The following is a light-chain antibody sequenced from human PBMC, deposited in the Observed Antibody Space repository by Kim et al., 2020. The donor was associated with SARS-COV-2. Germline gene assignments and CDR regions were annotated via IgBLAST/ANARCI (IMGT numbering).Light chain of an antibody. CDR2: NKS. CDR1: RSNIGSNT. Sequence: GQRVTISCYGSRSNIGSNTVNWYQQVPGTAPKLLIFNKSRRPSGVPDRFSGSKSDTSASLVISGLQSEDEADYYCATWDDTLEGPVFGGGTQLTVL. J-gene: IGLJ2*01. V-gene: IGLV1-44*01. CDR3: ATWDDTLEGPV.